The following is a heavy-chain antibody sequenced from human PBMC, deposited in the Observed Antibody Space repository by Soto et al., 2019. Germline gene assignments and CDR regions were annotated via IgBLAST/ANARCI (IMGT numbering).Heavy chain of an antibody. V-gene: IGHV3-74*01. CDR3: ARDSDGDFWSGYPSSYYYGMDV. CDR1: GFTFSSYW. Sequence: GGSLRLSCAASGFTFSSYWMHWVRQAPGKGLVWVSRINSDGSSTSYADSVKGRFTISRDNAKNTLYLQMNSLRAEDTAVYYCARDSDGDFWSGYPSSYYYGMDVWGQGTTVTVSS. CDR2: INSDGSST. D-gene: IGHD3-3*01. J-gene: IGHJ6*02.